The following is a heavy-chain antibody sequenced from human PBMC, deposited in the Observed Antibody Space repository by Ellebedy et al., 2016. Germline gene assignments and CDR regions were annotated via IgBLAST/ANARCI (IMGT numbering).Heavy chain of an antibody. V-gene: IGHV3-23*01. CDR2: ISGTAATK. J-gene: IGHJ4*02. D-gene: IGHD5-12*01. CDR3: ARALDAPDYYFDY. Sequence: GGSLRLXXEASGFTFGEFAMSWVRQAPGKGLEWVSAISGTAATKYYADSVKGRFTISRDNSKNTLFLEMDSLTSDDTAMYYCARALDAPDYYFDYWGQGTLVSVSS. CDR1: GFTFGEFA.